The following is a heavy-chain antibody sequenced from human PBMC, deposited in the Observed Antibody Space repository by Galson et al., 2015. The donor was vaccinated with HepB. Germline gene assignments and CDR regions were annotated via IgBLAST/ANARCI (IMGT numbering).Heavy chain of an antibody. CDR3: ARDRGYYGSGSYYNGNWYFDV. J-gene: IGHJ2*01. V-gene: IGHV3-21*01. D-gene: IGHD3-10*01. CDR1: GFTFSSYS. Sequence: SLRLSCAASGFTFSSYSMNWVRQAPGKGLEWVSSISRSSSYTYYADSVKGRFTISRDNAKNSLYLQMSSLRAEDTAVYYCARDRGYYGSGSYYNGNWYFDVWGRGTLVTVS. CDR2: ISRSSSYT.